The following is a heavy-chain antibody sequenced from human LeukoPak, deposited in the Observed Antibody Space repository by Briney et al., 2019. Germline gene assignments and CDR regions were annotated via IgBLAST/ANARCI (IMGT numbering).Heavy chain of an antibody. CDR3: ARGYYYDSSGTLGV. V-gene: IGHV3-33*08. CDR2: IWYDGSNK. CDR1: GFTFSSYG. D-gene: IGHD3-22*01. Sequence: GGSLRLSCAVSGFTFSSYGMHWVRQAPGKGLEWVAVIWYDGSNKYYADSVKGRFTISRDNSKSTLYLQMNSLRAEDTAVYYCARGYYYDSSGTLGVWGQGTLVTVSS. J-gene: IGHJ4*02.